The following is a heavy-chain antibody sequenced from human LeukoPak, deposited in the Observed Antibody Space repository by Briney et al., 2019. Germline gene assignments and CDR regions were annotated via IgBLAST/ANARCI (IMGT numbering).Heavy chain of an antibody. CDR2: IYHSGTT. CDR3: ARGGFYYHGFDY. V-gene: IGHV4-59*01. CDR1: GFTFSSYG. J-gene: IGHJ4*02. Sequence: GTLRLSCAASGFTFSSYGMSWIRQPPGKGLEWIGYIYHSGTTNYNPSLKSRVTISIDTSKNQFSLKLSSVTAADTAIYYCARGGFYYHGFDYWGQGTLVTVSP. D-gene: IGHD3-22*01.